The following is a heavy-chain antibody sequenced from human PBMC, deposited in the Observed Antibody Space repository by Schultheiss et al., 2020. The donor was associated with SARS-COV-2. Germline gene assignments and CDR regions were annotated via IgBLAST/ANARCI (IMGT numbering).Heavy chain of an antibody. CDR3: ARAPVPAAIAGVLIYYFDY. Sequence: SQTLSLTCAVSGYSISSGYYWGWIRQPPGKGLEWIGRIYTSGSTNYNPSLKSRVTMSVDTSKNQFSLKLSSVTAADTAVYYCARAPVPAAIAGVLIYYFDYWGQGTLVTVSS. CDR2: IYTSGST. D-gene: IGHD2-2*01. V-gene: IGHV4-38-2*01. CDR1: GYSISSGYY. J-gene: IGHJ4*02.